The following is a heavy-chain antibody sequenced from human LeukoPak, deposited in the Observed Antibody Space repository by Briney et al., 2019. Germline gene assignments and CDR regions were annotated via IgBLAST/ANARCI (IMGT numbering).Heavy chain of an antibody. CDR1: GFTFSSYA. D-gene: IGHD2-21*02. V-gene: IGHV3-23*01. Sequence: GGSPRLSCAASGFTFSSYAMSWVRQAPGKGPEWVSAISGSGGSTCYADSVKGRFTISRDNSKNTLYLQMNSLRAEDTAVYYCAKDISDCSPTYYFDYWGQGTPVTVSS. J-gene: IGHJ4*02. CDR2: ISGSGGST. CDR3: AKDISDCSPTYYFDY.